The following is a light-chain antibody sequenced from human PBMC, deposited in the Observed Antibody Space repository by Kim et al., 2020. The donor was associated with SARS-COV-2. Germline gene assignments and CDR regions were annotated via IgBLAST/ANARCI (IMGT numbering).Light chain of an antibody. Sequence: DIQMTQSPSSLSAFVGDRVTITCRASQGISNHLAWYQQKPGKVPKLLIYPASTLQSGVPSRFSGSGSGTDFTLSISSLQPEDVATYYCQNYNSAPWTFGQWTKVEIK. CDR1: QGISNH. CDR2: PAS. J-gene: IGKJ1*01. V-gene: IGKV1-27*01. CDR3: QNYNSAPWT.